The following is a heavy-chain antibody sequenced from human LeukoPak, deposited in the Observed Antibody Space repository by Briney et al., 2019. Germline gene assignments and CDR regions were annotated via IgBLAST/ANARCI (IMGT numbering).Heavy chain of an antibody. Sequence: GGSLRLSCAASGFTFSSYSMSWVRQAPGKGLEWVSLIYSGGDTYYTDSVKGRFTISRDNSKNTVYLQMNSLRAADTAVYYCARDDGMFDPWGQGTLVTVSS. CDR2: IYSGGDT. CDR1: GFTFSSYS. D-gene: IGHD1-26*01. V-gene: IGHV3-53*01. J-gene: IGHJ5*02. CDR3: ARDDGMFDP.